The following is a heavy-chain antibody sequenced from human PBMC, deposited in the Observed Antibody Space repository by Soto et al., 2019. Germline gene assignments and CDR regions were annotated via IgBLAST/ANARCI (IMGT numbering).Heavy chain of an antibody. CDR2: IKQDGSEK. CDR3: ARDSRQLGPPPHY. J-gene: IGHJ4*02. D-gene: IGHD6-13*01. CDR1: GFTFSSYW. Sequence: GGSLRLSCAASGFTFSSYWMSWVRQAPGKGLEWVANIKQDGSEKYYVDSVKGRFTISRDNAKNSLYLQMNSLRAEDTAVYYCARDSRQLGPPPHYWGQGTLVTVSS. V-gene: IGHV3-7*01.